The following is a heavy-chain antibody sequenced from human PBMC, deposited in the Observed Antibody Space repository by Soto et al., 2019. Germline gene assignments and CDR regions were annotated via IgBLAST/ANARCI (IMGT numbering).Heavy chain of an antibody. D-gene: IGHD4-17*01. Sequence: EVQLVESGGGLVQPGGSRRLSCAASGFIFGSYWMTWVRHAPGKGREWVANIKRDGSEKFYVDSVKGRFTISRDNADNSLFLHMNSLRAEDTAIYYCARVRANDYEIDYWGQGALVTVS. J-gene: IGHJ4*02. CDR2: IKRDGSEK. V-gene: IGHV3-7*03. CDR1: GFIFGSYW. CDR3: ARVRANDYEIDY.